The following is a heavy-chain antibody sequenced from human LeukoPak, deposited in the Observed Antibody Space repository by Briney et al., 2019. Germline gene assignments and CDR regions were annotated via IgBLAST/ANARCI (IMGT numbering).Heavy chain of an antibody. CDR1: GFTFSGYW. CDR3: ARDHYGSGSY. D-gene: IGHD3-10*01. Sequence: GGSLRLSCAASGFTFSGYWMLWVLQAPGKGLVWVSRISNDGTTTNYADSVKGRFTISRDNAKNTLYLQMNSLRAEDSAVYYCARDHYGSGSYWGQGALVTVSS. J-gene: IGHJ4*02. CDR2: ISNDGTTT. V-gene: IGHV3-74*01.